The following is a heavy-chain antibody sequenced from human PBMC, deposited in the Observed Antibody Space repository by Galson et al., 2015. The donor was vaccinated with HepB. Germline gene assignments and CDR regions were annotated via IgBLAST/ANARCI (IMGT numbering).Heavy chain of an antibody. CDR2: ISTNGATI. CDR3: ARDSGYISGWYAGRGGFDY. D-gene: IGHD6-19*01. CDR1: GFTFSAYT. J-gene: IGHJ4*02. V-gene: IGHV3-48*02. Sequence: SLRLSCAASGFTFSAYTMNWVRRAPGKGLESIAYISTNGATIYYADSVKGRFTVSRDNARNSLYLQMNSLRDEDTAVYYCARDSGYISGWYAGRGGFDYWGQGTLVTVSS.